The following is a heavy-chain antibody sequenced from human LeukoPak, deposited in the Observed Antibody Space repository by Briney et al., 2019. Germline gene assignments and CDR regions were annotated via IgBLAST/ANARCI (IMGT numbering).Heavy chain of an antibody. Sequence: GGSLRLSCAASGFTFSSYSMNWVRQAPGKGLEWVSAISGSGGSTYYADSVKGRFTISRDNSKNTLYLQMNSLRAEDTAVYYCANVPYYDFWSGYTYWGQGTLVTVSS. D-gene: IGHD3-3*01. CDR2: ISGSGGST. V-gene: IGHV3-23*01. CDR1: GFTFSSYS. J-gene: IGHJ4*02. CDR3: ANVPYYDFWSGYTY.